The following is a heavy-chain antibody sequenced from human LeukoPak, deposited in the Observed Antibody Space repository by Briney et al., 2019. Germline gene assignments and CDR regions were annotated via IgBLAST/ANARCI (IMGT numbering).Heavy chain of an antibody. J-gene: IGHJ4*02. CDR3: ARVSDSSGYYYQDY. D-gene: IGHD3-22*01. V-gene: IGHV3-21*01. CDR2: ISSSSSYI. Sequence: PGGSLRLSCAASGFTFSSYSMNWVRQAPGKGLEWASSISSSSSYIYYADSMKGRFTISRDNAKNSLYLQMNSLRAVDTAVYYCARVSDSSGYYYQDYWGQGTLVTVSS. CDR1: GFTFSSYS.